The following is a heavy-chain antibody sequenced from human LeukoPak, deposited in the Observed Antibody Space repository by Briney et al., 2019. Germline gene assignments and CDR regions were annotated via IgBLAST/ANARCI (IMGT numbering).Heavy chain of an antibody. V-gene: IGHV3-30*02. CDR1: GFTFSNYA. CDR2: IRYDGSDN. Sequence: GGSLRLSCAASGFTFSNYAMNWVRQAPGEGLEWVPFIRYDGSDNHYAESVKGRFTISRDNSKNTLYLQMNSLRAEDTAVYYCAKALEVFWSGYYNPFDYWGRGTLVTVSS. J-gene: IGHJ4*02. CDR3: AKALEVFWSGYYNPFDY. D-gene: IGHD3-3*01.